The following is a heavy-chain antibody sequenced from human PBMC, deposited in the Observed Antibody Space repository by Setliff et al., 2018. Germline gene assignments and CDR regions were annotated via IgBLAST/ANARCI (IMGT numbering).Heavy chain of an antibody. CDR3: ARKGISALSGAFDM. J-gene: IGHJ3*02. CDR2: IYTSGST. CDR1: GGSISNYY. V-gene: IGHV4-4*07. Sequence: ASETLSLTCTVSGGSISNYYWSWIRQPAGKGLEWVGRIYTSGSTNYNPSLKSRVTMSVDTSKNQFSLKLSSVTAADTAVYYCARKGISALSGAFDMWGQGTMVTVSS. D-gene: IGHD1-26*01.